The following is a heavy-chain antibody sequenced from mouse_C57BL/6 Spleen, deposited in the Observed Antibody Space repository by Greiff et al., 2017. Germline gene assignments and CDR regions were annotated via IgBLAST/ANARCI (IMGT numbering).Heavy chain of an antibody. Sequence: EVQVVESGGDLVKPGGSLKLSCAASGFTFSSYGMSWVRQTPDKRLEWVATISSGGSYTYYPDSVKGRFTISRDNAKNTLYLQMSSLKSEDTAMYYWARHGGFDYWGQGTTLPVSS. CDR1: GFTFSSYG. CDR2: ISSGGSYT. V-gene: IGHV5-6*01. J-gene: IGHJ2*01. CDR3: ARHGGFDY.